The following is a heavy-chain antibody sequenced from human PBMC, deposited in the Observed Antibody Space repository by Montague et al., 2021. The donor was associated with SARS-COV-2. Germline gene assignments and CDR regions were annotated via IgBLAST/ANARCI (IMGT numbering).Heavy chain of an antibody. D-gene: IGHD3-10*01. CDR3: ATLARGLFDHGMDV. CDR1: GLTFSRHE. V-gene: IGHV3-48*03. J-gene: IGHJ6*02. Sequence: SLRLSFAASGLTFSRHEVNWVRQAPGKGLEWASYITSDGGIIYYADFVEGRFTISRDNAKNSLYLHMNSLRVGDTAVYYCATLARGLFDHGMDVWGQGTTVTVSS. CDR2: ITSDGGII.